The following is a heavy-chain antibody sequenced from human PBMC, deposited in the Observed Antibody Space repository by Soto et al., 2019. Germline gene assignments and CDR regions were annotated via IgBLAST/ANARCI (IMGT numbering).Heavy chain of an antibody. J-gene: IGHJ6*02. CDR2: IWYDGSNK. CDR3: ARVATDGMDV. CDR1: GFTFSSYG. V-gene: IGHV3-33*01. Sequence: QVQLVESGGGVVQPGRSLRLSCAASGFTFSSYGMHWVRQAPGKGLEWVACIWYDGSNKYYADSVKGRFTISRGKSHNTLYLQMNILRAEDTAVYYCARVATDGMDVWGQGTTVTVSS.